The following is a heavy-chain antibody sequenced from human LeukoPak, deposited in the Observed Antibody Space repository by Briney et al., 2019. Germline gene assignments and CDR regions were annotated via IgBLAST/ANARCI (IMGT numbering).Heavy chain of an antibody. D-gene: IGHD2-21*02. J-gene: IGHJ5*02. CDR1: GGTFSSYA. Sequence: SVKVSXRASGGTFSSYAISWVRQAPGQGLEWMGGIIPIFGTANYAQKFQGRVTITTDESTSTAYMELSSLRSEDTAVYYCARVGAYCGGDCFNWFDPWGQGTLVTVSS. CDR2: IIPIFGTA. V-gene: IGHV1-69*05. CDR3: ARVGAYCGGDCFNWFDP.